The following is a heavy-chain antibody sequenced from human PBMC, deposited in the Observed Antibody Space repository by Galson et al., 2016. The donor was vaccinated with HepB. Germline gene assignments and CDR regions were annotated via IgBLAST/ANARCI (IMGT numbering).Heavy chain of an antibody. CDR3: ARHECRGSDCFSAYDF. CDR2: VYPGNSEI. CDR1: GYRFANYW. J-gene: IGHJ3*01. Sequence: QSGAEVKKPGESLKISCKGSGYRFANYWIGWVRQMRGKGLESMGIVYPGNSEIRYSPSFQGQVTISADKSITTVYLQWNSLKASDSAIYYCARHECRGSDCFSAYDFWGQGTVVTVSS. D-gene: IGHD2-21*02. V-gene: IGHV5-51*01.